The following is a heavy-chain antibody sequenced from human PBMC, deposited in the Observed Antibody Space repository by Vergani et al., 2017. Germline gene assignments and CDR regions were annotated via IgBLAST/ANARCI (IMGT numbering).Heavy chain of an antibody. CDR2: IKSDGSIT. Sequence: EVQLVESGGGLIHPGGSLRLSCEGSGFSFSGYWMHWVRQSPEKGLVWVSRIKSDGSITNYADSVKGRFTISRDNAKNTLYLEMNSLRGEDTAIYYCVRARCSGPCFMSNWFDSWGQGNLVTVSS. CDR1: GFSFSGYW. V-gene: IGHV3-74*01. J-gene: IGHJ5*01. D-gene: IGHD5-12*01. CDR3: VRARCSGPCFMSNWFDS.